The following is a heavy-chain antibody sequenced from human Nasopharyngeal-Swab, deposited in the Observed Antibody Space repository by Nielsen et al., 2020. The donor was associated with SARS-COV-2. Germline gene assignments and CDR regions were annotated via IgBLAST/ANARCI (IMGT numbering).Heavy chain of an antibody. CDR3: ARVPAELQWLADYYYGMDV. Sequence: SETLSLTCTVSGGSISSSSYYWGWIRQPPGKGLEWIGSIYYSGSTNYNPSLKSRVTISVDTSKNQFSLKLSSVTAADTAVYYCARVPAELQWLADYYYGMDVWGQGTTVTVSS. D-gene: IGHD6-19*01. CDR1: GGSISSSSYY. J-gene: IGHJ6*02. V-gene: IGHV4-39*07. CDR2: IYYSGST.